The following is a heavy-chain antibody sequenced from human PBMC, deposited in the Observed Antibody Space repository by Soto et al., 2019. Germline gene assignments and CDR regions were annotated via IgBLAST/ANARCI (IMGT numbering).Heavy chain of an antibody. CDR1: SGSITNNNW. V-gene: IGHV4-4*02. Sequence: QVQLQESDPGLVKSSETLSLTCTVSSGSITNNNWWSWVRQPPGKGLEWIGEIHHSAVPTYNPSFTGRATISVDKSNNQFSLRLTPMTAADTAVYYCAKNGYYSMDVWGRGTTVTVS. CDR3: AKNGYYSMDV. CDR2: IHHSAVP. D-gene: IGHD1-1*01. J-gene: IGHJ6*03.